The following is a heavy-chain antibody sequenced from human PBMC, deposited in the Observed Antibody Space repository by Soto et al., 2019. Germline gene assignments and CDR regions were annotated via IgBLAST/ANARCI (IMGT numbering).Heavy chain of an antibody. CDR3: AREPLNWNTGFDF. CDR2: ISSDGNNG. Sequence: GVSLRLSCAASGFTFSNYAMHWIRQAPGKGLDWVTLISSDGNNGYYADSVKGRFTISRDNSNNMLYLQVISLRTEDTAVYYCAREPLNWNTGFDFWGQGTLVTVSS. CDR1: GFTFSNYA. J-gene: IGHJ4*02. D-gene: IGHD1-20*01. V-gene: IGHV3-30*04.